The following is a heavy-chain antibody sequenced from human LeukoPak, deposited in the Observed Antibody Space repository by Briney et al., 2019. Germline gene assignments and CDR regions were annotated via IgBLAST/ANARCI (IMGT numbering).Heavy chain of an antibody. CDR3: ARVSRSSSWSRGRGYFDY. CDR2: IYYSGST. CDR1: GGSISSYY. D-gene: IGHD6-13*01. J-gene: IGHJ4*02. Sequence: PSETLSLTCTVSGGSISSYYWSWIRQPPGKGLEWIGYIYYSGSTNYNPSLKSRVTISVDTSNNQFSLKLSSVTAADTAVYYCARVSRSSSWSRGRGYFDYWGQGTLVTVSS. V-gene: IGHV4-59*01.